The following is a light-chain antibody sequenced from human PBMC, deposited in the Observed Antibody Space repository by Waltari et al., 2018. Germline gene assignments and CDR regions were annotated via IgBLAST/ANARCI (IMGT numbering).Light chain of an antibody. CDR3: LQIYTTPPT. J-gene: IGKJ4*01. CDR1: QNIDSY. Sequence: IQMTQSPSSLSASIGDRVTITCRASQNIDSYLNWYQQKPGKAPRLLIYAASTLQSGVPSRFSGRESGTEFTLTISSLQPEDFATYYCLQIYTTPPTFGGGTKVDIK. V-gene: IGKV1-39*01. CDR2: AAS.